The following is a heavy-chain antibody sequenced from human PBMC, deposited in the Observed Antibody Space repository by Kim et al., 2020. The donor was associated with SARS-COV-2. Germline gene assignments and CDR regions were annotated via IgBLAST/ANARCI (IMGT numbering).Heavy chain of an antibody. CDR3: ATGYCSTTSCHYYCDY. V-gene: IGHV1-3*04. J-gene: IGHJ4*02. CDR2: ISTGNGDT. CDR1: GYTFSTYA. D-gene: IGHD2-2*01. Sequence: ASVKVSCKPSGYTFSTYAIHWLRQAPGQRPEWMGWISTGNGDTKYSQMFQGRVTFTWDTSAITAYMELSSLRSEDTALYYCATGYCSTTSCHYYCDYWGRGTPVTVSS.